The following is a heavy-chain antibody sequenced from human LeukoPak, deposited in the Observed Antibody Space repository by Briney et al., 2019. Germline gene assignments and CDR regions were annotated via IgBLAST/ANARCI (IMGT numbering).Heavy chain of an antibody. CDR3: ARVWGNYDYVWGPFHYYYGMDV. CDR2: ISAYNGST. CDR1: GYTFTSYG. J-gene: IGHJ6*02. Sequence: ASVKVSCKASGYTFTSYGISWVRQAPGQGLEWMGWISAYNGSTNYAQKLQGRVTMTTDTSTSTAYMELRSLRSDDTAVYYCARVWGNYDYVWGPFHYYYGMDVWGQGTTVTVSS. D-gene: IGHD3-16*01. V-gene: IGHV1-18*01.